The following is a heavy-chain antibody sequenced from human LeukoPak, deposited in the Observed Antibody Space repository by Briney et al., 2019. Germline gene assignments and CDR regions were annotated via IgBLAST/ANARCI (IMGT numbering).Heavy chain of an antibody. V-gene: IGHV1-46*01. D-gene: IGHD2-8*02. CDR3: ARGGLLVVASFGYYGMDV. Sequence: GASVKVSCTASGYTFTSYYMHWVRQAPGHGLEWMGIINPSCGSTSYAQKFQGRVTMTRDTSTSTVYMELSSLRSEDTAVYYCARGGLLVVASFGYYGMDVWGQGTTVTVSS. CDR2: INPSCGST. J-gene: IGHJ6*02. CDR1: GYTFTSYY.